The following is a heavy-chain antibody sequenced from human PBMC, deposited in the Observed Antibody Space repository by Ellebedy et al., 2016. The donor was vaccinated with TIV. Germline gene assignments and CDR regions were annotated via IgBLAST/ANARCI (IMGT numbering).Heavy chain of an antibody. CDR2: ISYHSINT. J-gene: IGHJ4*02. CDR3: VSEVGARSFDN. Sequence: GGSLRLSXAASGFGFSGYGMSWVRQAPGKGLEWVSAISYHSINTHYADSVKGRFTISRDNSKNTLYLQMNNLRPEDTALYYCVSEVGARSFDNWGQGTLVTVSS. CDR1: GFGFSGYG. D-gene: IGHD1-26*01. V-gene: IGHV3-23*01.